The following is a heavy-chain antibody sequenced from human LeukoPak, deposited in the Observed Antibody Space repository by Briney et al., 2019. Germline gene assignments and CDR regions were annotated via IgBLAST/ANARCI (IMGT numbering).Heavy chain of an antibody. Sequence: ASVKVSCKASGYTFTGYYLHWVRQATGQGLEWMGWMNPNSGNTGYAQKFQGRVTMTRNTSISTAYMELSSLRSEDTAVYYCARGRYSGSSRDWGQGTLVTVSS. V-gene: IGHV1-8*02. CDR3: ARGRYSGSSRD. J-gene: IGHJ4*02. CDR2: MNPNSGNT. D-gene: IGHD1-26*01. CDR1: GYTFTGYY.